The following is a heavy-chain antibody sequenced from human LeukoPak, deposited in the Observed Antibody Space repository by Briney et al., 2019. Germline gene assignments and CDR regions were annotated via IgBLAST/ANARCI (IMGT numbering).Heavy chain of an antibody. CDR3: AAGRKEKNYYGSGSYYPYYYYYYGMDV. V-gene: IGHV1-58*01. CDR2: IVVGSGNT. CDR1: GFTFTSSA. J-gene: IGHJ6*02. D-gene: IGHD3-10*01. Sequence: GTSVKVSCKASGFTFTSSAVQWVRQARGQRLEWIGWIVVGSGNTNYAQKFQERVTITRDMSTSTAYMELSSLRSEDTAVYYCAAGRKEKNYYGSGSYYPYYYYYYGMDVWGQGTTVTVSS.